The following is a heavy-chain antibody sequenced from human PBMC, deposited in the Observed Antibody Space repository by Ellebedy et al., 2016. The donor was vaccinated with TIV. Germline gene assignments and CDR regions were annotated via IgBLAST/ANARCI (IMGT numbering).Heavy chain of an antibody. J-gene: IGHJ4*02. D-gene: IGHD4-17*01. Sequence: GESLKISCAASGFTFSPYSMSWVRQAPGKGPEWVSGVSGSDGATYYGDSVKGRFTISRDNSKNTLYLQMNSLRAEDTAIYYCAKLGVTTLPGLFDYWGQGTLVTVSS. CDR2: VSGSDGAT. CDR3: AKLGVTTLPGLFDY. V-gene: IGHV3-23*01. CDR1: GFTFSPYS.